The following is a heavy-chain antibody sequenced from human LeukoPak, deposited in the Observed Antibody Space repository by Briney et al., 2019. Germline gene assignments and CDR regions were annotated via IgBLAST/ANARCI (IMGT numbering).Heavy chain of an antibody. V-gene: IGHV4-34*01. CDR1: GGSFSGYY. D-gene: IGHD1/OR15-1a*01. J-gene: IGHJ4*02. CDR3: ARVRGDAHTRTSNPDPFDY. CDR2: INHSGST. Sequence: SETLSLTCAVYGGSFSGYYWSWIRQPPGKGLEWIGEINHSGSTNYNPSLKSRVTISVDTSKNQFSLKLSSVTAADTAVYYCARVRGDAHTRTSNPDPFDYWGQGTLVTVSS.